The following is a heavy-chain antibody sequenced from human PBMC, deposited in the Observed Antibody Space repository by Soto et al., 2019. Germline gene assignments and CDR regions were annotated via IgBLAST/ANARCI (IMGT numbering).Heavy chain of an antibody. J-gene: IGHJ3*02. CDR3: TRAIDYGDYVGAFDI. CDR2: IRSKAYGGTT. Sequence: GGSLRLSCTPSGFTFGDYAMSWFRQAPGKGLEWVGFIRSKAYGGTTEYAASVKGRFTISRDDSKSIAYLQMNSLKTEDTAVYYCTRAIDYGDYVGAFDIWGQGTMVTVSS. D-gene: IGHD4-17*01. CDR1: GFTFGDYA. V-gene: IGHV3-49*03.